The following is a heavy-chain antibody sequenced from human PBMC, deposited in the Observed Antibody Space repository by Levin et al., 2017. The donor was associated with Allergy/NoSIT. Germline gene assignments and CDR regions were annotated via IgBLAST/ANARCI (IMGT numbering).Heavy chain of an antibody. CDR3: ARLFPTNWFDP. Sequence: SQTLSLTCTVSGGSISSSSYYWGWIRQPPGKGLEWIGSIYYSGSTYYNPSLKSRVTISVDTSKNQFSLKLSSVTAADTAVYYCARLFPTNWFDPWGQGTLVTVSS. V-gene: IGHV4-39*01. J-gene: IGHJ5*02. CDR1: GGSISSSSYY. CDR2: IYYSGST.